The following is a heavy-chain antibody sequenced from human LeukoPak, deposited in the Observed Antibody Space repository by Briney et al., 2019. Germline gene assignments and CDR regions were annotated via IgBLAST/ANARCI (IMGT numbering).Heavy chain of an antibody. V-gene: IGHV3-48*04. Sequence: PGRSLTLSCAPSGFSVNSDSISWVRPAPGRGLGWVSDISSSGSSIYYADPVKGRSTIYRDNAENTLNLRMNSLRAEDTAVYYCARGNNWNSYYYYMDVWGKGNTVTVFS. CDR3: ARGNNWNSYYYYMDV. CDR1: GFSVNSDS. CDR2: ISSSGSSI. J-gene: IGHJ6*03. D-gene: IGHD1-7*01.